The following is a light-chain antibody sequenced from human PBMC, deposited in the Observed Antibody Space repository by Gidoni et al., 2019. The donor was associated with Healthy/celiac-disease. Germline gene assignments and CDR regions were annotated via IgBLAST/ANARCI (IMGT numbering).Light chain of an antibody. CDR3: AAWDDSLNGPV. V-gene: IGLV1-44*01. CDR2: SNN. J-gene: IGLJ3*02. CDR1: SSNIGSTA. Sequence: QSVLTQPPSASGTPGQRVTISCSGSSSNIGSTAVNWYQQLPGPAPKLLIYSNNQRPSGVPARFSGSKSVTSASLAISGLQSEDEADYYCAAWDDSLNGPVFGGGTKLTVL.